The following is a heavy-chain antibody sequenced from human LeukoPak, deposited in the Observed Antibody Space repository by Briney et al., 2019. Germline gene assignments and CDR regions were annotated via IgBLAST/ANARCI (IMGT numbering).Heavy chain of an antibody. D-gene: IGHD3-10*01. CDR1: GGSFSGYY. V-gene: IGHV4-34*01. CDR2: INHSGST. Sequence: PSETLSLTCAVYGGSFSGYYWSWIRQPPGKGLEWIGEINHSGSTNYNPSLKSRVTISVDTSKNQFSLKLSSVTAADTAVYYCAREPMVRGVDYWGQGTLVTVSS. CDR3: AREPMVRGVDY. J-gene: IGHJ4*02.